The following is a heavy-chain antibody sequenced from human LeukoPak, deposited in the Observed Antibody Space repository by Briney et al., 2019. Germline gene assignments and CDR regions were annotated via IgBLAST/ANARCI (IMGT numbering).Heavy chain of an antibody. Sequence: ASVKVSCKASGYTFTGYYMHWVRQAPGQALEWMGWINPNSGGTNYAQKFQGRVTRTRDTSISTAYMELRRLRSDDTAVYYCARVFYSYGGDSFYYYMYVWGKGTTVTVSS. V-gene: IGHV1-2*02. J-gene: IGHJ6*03. D-gene: IGHD5-18*01. CDR2: INPNSGGT. CDR3: ARVFYSYGGDSFYYYMYV. CDR1: GYTFTGYY.